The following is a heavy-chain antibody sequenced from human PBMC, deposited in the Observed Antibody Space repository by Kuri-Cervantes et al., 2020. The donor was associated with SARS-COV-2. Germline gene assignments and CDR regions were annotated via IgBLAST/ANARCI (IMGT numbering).Heavy chain of an antibody. Sequence: GESLKISCAASGFTVNSNYMRWVRQAPGKGLEWVSVIYSGGSSTYYADSVKGRFTISRDNSKNTLYLQMNSLRAEDTAVYYCAKDIAVAGHFDYWGQGTLVTVSS. CDR3: AKDIAVAGHFDY. D-gene: IGHD6-19*01. J-gene: IGHJ4*02. V-gene: IGHV3-23*03. CDR2: IYSGGSST. CDR1: GFTVNSNY.